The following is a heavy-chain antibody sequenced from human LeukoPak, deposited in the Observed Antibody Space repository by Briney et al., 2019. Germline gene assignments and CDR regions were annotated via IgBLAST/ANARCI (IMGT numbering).Heavy chain of an antibody. Sequence: PGGSLRLSCAAVRFTVITNDMTWVRQAPGKGLEWVSILYSDGNTKYADSVQGRFTISRDNSKNTLYLEMNSLSPDDTAVYYCARGVEPMAANTLAYWGQGTLVTVSS. CDR1: RFTVITND. CDR3: ARGVEPMAANTLAY. V-gene: IGHV3-53*01. CDR2: LYSDGNT. D-gene: IGHD3-16*01. J-gene: IGHJ4*02.